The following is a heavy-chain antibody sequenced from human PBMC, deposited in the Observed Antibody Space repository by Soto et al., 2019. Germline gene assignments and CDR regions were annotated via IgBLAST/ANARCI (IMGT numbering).Heavy chain of an antibody. Sequence: QVQLVQSGAEVKKPGSSVKVSCKASGGTFSSYAISWVRQAPGQGLEWMGGIIPIFGTANYAQKFQGRVTITADESTGTAYMELSSLRSADTAVDYCARGRGDYPGVHWFDPWGQGTLVTVSS. CDR2: IIPIFGTA. D-gene: IGHD4-17*01. CDR1: GGTFSSYA. V-gene: IGHV1-69*12. CDR3: ARGRGDYPGVHWFDP. J-gene: IGHJ5*02.